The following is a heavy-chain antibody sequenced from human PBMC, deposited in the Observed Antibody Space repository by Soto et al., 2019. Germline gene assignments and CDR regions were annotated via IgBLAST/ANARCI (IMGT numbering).Heavy chain of an antibody. Sequence: GGSLRLSCGTSGFTFANYAMGWVRQAPGKGLEWVSGISSSGGRTYYADSVKGRFTVSRDNSKNTVYLQMNSLRAEDTAVYYCARDTGPNGYNYYYFGMDVWGQGTTVTVSS. V-gene: IGHV3-23*01. CDR2: ISSSGGRT. D-gene: IGHD5-18*01. J-gene: IGHJ6*02. CDR1: GFTFANYA. CDR3: ARDTGPNGYNYYYFGMDV.